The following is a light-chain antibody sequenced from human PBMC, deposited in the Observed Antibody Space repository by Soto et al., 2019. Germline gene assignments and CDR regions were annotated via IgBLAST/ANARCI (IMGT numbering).Light chain of an antibody. CDR3: QSGNSLTGYV. V-gene: IGLV3-25*03. J-gene: IGLJ1*01. Sequence: SYELTQPPSVSVSPGQTARITCSGDALPKQYAYWYQQKPGQAPMLVIYEDAERPSGIPERFSGSTSGTTVTLTISGVQAEDEADYYCQSGNSLTGYVFGTGTKLTVL. CDR2: EDA. CDR1: ALPKQY.